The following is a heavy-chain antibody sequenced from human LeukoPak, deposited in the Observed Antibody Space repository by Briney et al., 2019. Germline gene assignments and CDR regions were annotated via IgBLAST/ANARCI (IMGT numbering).Heavy chain of an antibody. CDR2: MANDAKTT. D-gene: IGHD3-10*01. CDR1: GFTFSSYG. Sequence: GGSLRLSCGASGFTFSSYGMHWVRQAPGKGLEWVAVMANDAKTTYYADSVKGRFTISRDNSKNTLYLQMNSLRADDTAVYYCTKEGLPSGSSWSAWFDPWGQGTLVTVSS. CDR3: TKEGLPSGSSWSAWFDP. V-gene: IGHV3-30*18. J-gene: IGHJ5*02.